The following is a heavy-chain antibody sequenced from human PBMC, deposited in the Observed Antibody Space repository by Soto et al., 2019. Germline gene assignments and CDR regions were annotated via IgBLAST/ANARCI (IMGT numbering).Heavy chain of an antibody. CDR2: VFHTGFT. D-gene: IGHD5-18*01. V-gene: IGHV4-38-2*01. CDR3: ATSKKGYNENYFEH. CDR1: GYSIGSGYY. Sequence: PSETLSLTCAVSGYSIGSGYYWAWLRRSPGKGPEWIGSVFHTGFTSYNPSLESRVSVSVDTSKSQFSLKLSAVTASDTAVYYCATSKKGYNENYFEHWGQGALDTVS. J-gene: IGHJ4*02.